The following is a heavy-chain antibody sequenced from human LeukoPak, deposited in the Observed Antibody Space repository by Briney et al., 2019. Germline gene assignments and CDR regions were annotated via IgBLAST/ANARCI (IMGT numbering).Heavy chain of an antibody. V-gene: IGHV4-59*08. D-gene: IGHD5-12*01. J-gene: IGHJ4*02. Sequence: SETLSLTCTVSGGSISSDYWNWIRQPPGKGLEWIGYIYYSGSTIYNPSLKSRVTISVDTSKNQFSLNLSSVTAADTAVYYCARMGGYSGYATHWGQGTLVTVSS. CDR1: GGSISSDY. CDR2: IYYSGST. CDR3: ARMGGYSGYATH.